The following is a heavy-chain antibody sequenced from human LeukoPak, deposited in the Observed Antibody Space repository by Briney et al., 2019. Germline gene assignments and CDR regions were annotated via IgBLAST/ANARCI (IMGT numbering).Heavy chain of an antibody. CDR2: IIPILGIA. V-gene: IGHV1-69*04. CDR3: ANLIAVAGTAY. J-gene: IGHJ4*02. Sequence: SVKVSCKASGGTFSSYAISWVRQAPGQGLEWKGRIIPILGIANYAQKFQGRVTITADKSTSTAYMELSSLRSEDTAVYYCANLIAVAGTAYWGQGTLVTVSS. CDR1: GGTFSSYA. D-gene: IGHD6-19*01.